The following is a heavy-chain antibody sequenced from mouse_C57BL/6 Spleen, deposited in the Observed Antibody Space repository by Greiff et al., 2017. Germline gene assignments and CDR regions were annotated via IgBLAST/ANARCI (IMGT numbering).Heavy chain of an antibody. CDR3: ARDRCTTVVASYYYAMDY. V-gene: IGHV3-6*01. Sequence: DVQLQESGPGLVKPSQSLSLTCSVTGYSITSGYYWNWIRQFPGNKLEWMGYISYDGSNNYNPSLKNRISITRDTSKNQFFLKLNSVTTEDTATYYCARDRCTTVVASYYYAMDYWGQGTSVTVSS. CDR1: GYSITSGYY. J-gene: IGHJ4*01. D-gene: IGHD1-1*01. CDR2: ISYDGSN.